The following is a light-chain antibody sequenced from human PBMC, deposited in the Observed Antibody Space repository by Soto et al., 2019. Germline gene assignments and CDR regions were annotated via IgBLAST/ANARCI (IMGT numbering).Light chain of an antibody. CDR1: QSVSSN. CDR3: QQYGSSVT. J-gene: IGKJ4*01. V-gene: IGKV3-15*01. Sequence: IEMTQSPATLSVSPGERATLSCRASQSVSSNLVWYQQKPGQAPRLLIYGASTRVTGIPARFSGSGSGTDFTLTISRLEPEDFAVYYCQQYGSSVTFAGGTKVDIK. CDR2: GAS.